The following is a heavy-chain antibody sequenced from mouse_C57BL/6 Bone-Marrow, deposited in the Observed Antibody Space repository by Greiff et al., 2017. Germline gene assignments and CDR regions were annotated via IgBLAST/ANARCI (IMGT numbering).Heavy chain of an antibody. CDR3: ARGDYYGSSLWYFDV. D-gene: IGHD1-1*01. V-gene: IGHV1-64*01. CDR2: IHPNSGST. Sequence: VQLQQPGAELVKPGASVKLSCKASGYTFTSYWMHWVKQRPGQGLEWIGMIHPNSGSTNYNEKFKSKATLTVDKSSSTAYMQLSSLTSEDSAVYYWARGDYYGSSLWYFDVWGTGTTVTVSS. CDR1: GYTFTSYW. J-gene: IGHJ1*03.